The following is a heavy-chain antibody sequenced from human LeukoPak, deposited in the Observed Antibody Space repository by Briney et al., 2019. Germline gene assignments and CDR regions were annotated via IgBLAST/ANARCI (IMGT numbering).Heavy chain of an antibody. V-gene: IGHV4-59*08. J-gene: IGHJ6*02. CDR3: AVSVVVPAAAYYYYGMDV. Sequence: SETLSLTCTVSGGSISSYYWSWIRQPPGKGLEWIGYIYYSGSTNYNPSLKSRVTISVDTSKNQFSLKLSSVTAADTAVYYCAVSVVVPAAAYYYYGMDVWGQGTTATVSS. CDR1: GGSISSYY. D-gene: IGHD2-2*01. CDR2: IYYSGST.